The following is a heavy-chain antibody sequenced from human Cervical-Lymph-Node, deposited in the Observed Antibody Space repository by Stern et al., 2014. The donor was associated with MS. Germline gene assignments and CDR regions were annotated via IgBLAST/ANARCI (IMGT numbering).Heavy chain of an antibody. V-gene: IGHV1-69*06. CDR3: VRDQGDYGSGSDQSWFDP. D-gene: IGHD3-10*01. CDR1: RDTFSHSA. J-gene: IGHJ5*02. CDR2: IIPGLGST. Sequence: VQLVQSGAEVKKPGSSVKVSCKASRDTFSHSALSWVRQATEQGLEWMGGIIPGLGSTSYAQKFQGRFTITADTSTNTVYMKLSSLRSEDTAVYFCVRDQGDYGSGSDQSWFDPWGQGTLVIVSS.